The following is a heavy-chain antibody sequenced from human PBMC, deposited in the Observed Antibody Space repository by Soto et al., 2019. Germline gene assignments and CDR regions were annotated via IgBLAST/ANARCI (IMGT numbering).Heavy chain of an antibody. CDR1: GFTFSSYG. J-gene: IGHJ6*02. V-gene: IGHV3-30*18. D-gene: IGHD1-1*01. Sequence: GGSLRLSCAASGFTFSSYGMHWVRQAPGKGLEWVAVISYDGSNKYYADSVKGRFTISRDNSKNTLYLQMNSLRAEDTAVYYCAKEAVQLERRGYYYYGMDVWGQGTTVTVSS. CDR3: AKEAVQLERRGYYYYGMDV. CDR2: ISYDGSNK.